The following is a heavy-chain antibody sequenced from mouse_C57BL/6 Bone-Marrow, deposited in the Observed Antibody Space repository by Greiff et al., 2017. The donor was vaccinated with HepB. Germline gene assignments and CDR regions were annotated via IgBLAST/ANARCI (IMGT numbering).Heavy chain of an antibody. Sequence: VQLQQSGAELVKPGASVKLSCKASGYTFTSYWMHWVKQRPGQGLEWIGMIHPNSGSTNYNEKFKSKATLTVDKSSSTAYMQLSSLTSEDSAVYYCARESSLYAMDYWGQGTSVTVSS. V-gene: IGHV1-64*01. CDR3: ARESSLYAMDY. J-gene: IGHJ4*01. D-gene: IGHD6-2*01. CDR1: GYTFTSYW. CDR2: IHPNSGST.